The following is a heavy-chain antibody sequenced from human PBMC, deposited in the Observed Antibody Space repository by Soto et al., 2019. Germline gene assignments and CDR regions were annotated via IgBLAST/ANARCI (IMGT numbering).Heavy chain of an antibody. CDR3: ARASGYFDY. Sequence: SETLSLTFTVSGGSISSYYWSWIRQPPVKGLEWIGYIYYSGSTNYNPSLKSRVTISVETSKNQFSLKLSSVTAADTAVYYCARASGYFDYCGQGTLVPVSS. CDR1: GGSISSYY. J-gene: IGHJ4*02. CDR2: IYYSGST. V-gene: IGHV4-59*01.